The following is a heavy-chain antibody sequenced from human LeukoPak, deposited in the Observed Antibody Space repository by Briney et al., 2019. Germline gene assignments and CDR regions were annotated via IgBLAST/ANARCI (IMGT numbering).Heavy chain of an antibody. V-gene: IGHV3-43D*04. CDR2: IIGDSGST. CDR1: VFTFQDYA. CDR3: AKDIRLGYSGYYIDD. Sequence: GRSLRLSCAPSVFTFQDYAMHGARHAPPKGLGWVSLIIGDSGSTYYTESLKGRFTISRDNCKNSLYLKMSCLRAEDTALYYCAKDIRLGYSGYYIDDWGQGTLVTVSS. J-gene: IGHJ4*02. D-gene: IGHD5-12*01.